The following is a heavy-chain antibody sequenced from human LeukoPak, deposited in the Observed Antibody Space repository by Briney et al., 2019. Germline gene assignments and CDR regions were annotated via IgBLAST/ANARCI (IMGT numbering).Heavy chain of an antibody. D-gene: IGHD3-22*01. V-gene: IGHV7-4-1*02. CDR1: GYTFTSYA. CDR3: ARIYYDSSGYSPGAFDY. Sequence: ASVKVSCKASGYTFTSYAMNWVRQAPGQGLEWMGWINTNTGNPTYAQGFTGRFVFSLDTSVSTAYLQISSLKAEDTAVYYCARIYYDSSGYSPGAFDYWGQGTLVTVSS. J-gene: IGHJ4*02. CDR2: INTNTGNP.